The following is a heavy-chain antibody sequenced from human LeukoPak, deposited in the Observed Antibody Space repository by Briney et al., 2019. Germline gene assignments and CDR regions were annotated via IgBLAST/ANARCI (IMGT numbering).Heavy chain of an antibody. CDR1: GFTFSDYY. D-gene: IGHD4/OR15-4a*01. CDR3: ANFYYSALFDY. Sequence: GGSLRLSCAASGFTFSDYYMSWILQAPGRGLEWVSYISSSGDYTNYADSVKGRFTISRDNAKNSLYLQMNSLRAEDTAVYYCANFYYSALFDYWGQGTLVTVSS. V-gene: IGHV3-11*03. J-gene: IGHJ4*02. CDR2: ISSSGDYT.